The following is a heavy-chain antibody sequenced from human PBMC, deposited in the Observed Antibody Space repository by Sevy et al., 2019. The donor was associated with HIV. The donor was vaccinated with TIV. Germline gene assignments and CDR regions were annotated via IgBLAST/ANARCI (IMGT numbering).Heavy chain of an antibody. CDR1: GFTFGGYM. J-gene: IGHJ4*02. CDR2: ISRTGGNT. D-gene: IGHD3-10*01. Sequence: GGSLRLSCAGSGFTFGGYMLNWVRQAPGRGLEWMSRISRTGGNTEYGDSAKGRFTISRDNSKNTVYLQMKDLRAEDTALYYCVKEGRDDFHPYLDFWGQGILVTVSS. V-gene: IGHV3-23*01. CDR3: VKEGRDDFHPYLDF.